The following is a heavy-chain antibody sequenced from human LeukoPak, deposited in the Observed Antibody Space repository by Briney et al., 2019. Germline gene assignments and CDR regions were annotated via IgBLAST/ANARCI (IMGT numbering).Heavy chain of an antibody. V-gene: IGHV3-30*02. CDR1: GFTFSSYG. CDR2: IRYDGSNK. D-gene: IGHD5-18*01. CDR3: AKDKYSPFDY. J-gene: IGHJ4*02. Sequence: GGSLRLSCAASGFTFSSYGMHWVRQAPGKGLEGVAFIRYDGSNKYYAESVKGRFTISRDNSINTLYLQMNSLRAEDTAVYYCAKDKYSPFDYWGQGTLVTVSS.